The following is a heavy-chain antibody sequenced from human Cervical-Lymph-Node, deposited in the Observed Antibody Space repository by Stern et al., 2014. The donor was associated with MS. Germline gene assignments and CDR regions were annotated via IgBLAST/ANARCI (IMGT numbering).Heavy chain of an antibody. V-gene: IGHV5-51*03. CDR2: IDPGDSDP. CDR1: GYSFTNYW. D-gene: IGHD3-22*01. Sequence: EVQLVESGADVKKPGESLKISCKGSGYSFTNYWIGWVRQMPGKGLEWMGIIDPGDSDPRYSQSFEGKVPMSADKSTSTAYLQWSSLKASDTAIYYCARGITSIEGMGVYFDDWGQGTLVTVSS. CDR3: ARGITSIEGMGVYFDD. J-gene: IGHJ4*02.